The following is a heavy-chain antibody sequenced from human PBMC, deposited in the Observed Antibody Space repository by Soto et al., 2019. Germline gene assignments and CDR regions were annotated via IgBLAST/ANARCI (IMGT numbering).Heavy chain of an antibody. CDR3: ATQRSEWELSFDY. V-gene: IGHV1-3*01. D-gene: IGHD1-26*01. CDR2: INAGNGNT. CDR1: GYTFTSYA. J-gene: IGHJ4*02. Sequence: GASVKVSCKASGYTFTSYAMHWVRQAPGQGLEWMGWINAGNGNTKYAQKFQGRVTMTRDTSISTAYMELSRLRSDDTAVYYCATQRSEWELSFDYWGQGTLVTVSS.